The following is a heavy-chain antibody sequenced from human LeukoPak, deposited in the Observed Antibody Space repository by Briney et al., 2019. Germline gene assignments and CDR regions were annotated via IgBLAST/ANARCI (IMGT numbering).Heavy chain of an antibody. CDR2: IWYDGSKK. V-gene: IGHV3-30*02. D-gene: IGHD6-13*01. CDR3: AKGRGIAAPGLFDI. J-gene: IGHJ3*02. CDR1: GFTFNIYG. Sequence: GGSLRLSCAASGFTFNIYGMHWVRQAPGKGLEWVAFIWYDGSKKYYADSVKGRFTISRDNSKNTLYLQMNSLRAEDTAVYYCAKGRGIAAPGLFDIWGQGTMVTVSS.